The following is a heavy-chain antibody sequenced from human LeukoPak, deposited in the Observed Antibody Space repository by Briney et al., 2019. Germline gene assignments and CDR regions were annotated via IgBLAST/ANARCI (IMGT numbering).Heavy chain of an antibody. CDR3: AREKQLAPRSSDVFDI. V-gene: IGHV6-1*01. D-gene: IGHD6-6*01. CDR1: GDSVSSNSAA. CDR2: TFYRSKWYN. Sequence: SQTLSLTCAISGDSVSSNSAAWNWIRQSPARGLEWLGRTFYRSKWYNDYVVSVKGRITINPDTSKNQFSLQLNSVTPEDTAVYYCAREKQLAPRSSDVFDIWGQGTMVTVSS. J-gene: IGHJ3*02.